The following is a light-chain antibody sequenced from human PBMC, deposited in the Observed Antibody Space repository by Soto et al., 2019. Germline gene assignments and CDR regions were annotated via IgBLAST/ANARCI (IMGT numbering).Light chain of an antibody. J-gene: IGKJ1*01. CDR2: GAS. V-gene: IGKV3-15*01. CDR3: QQYITYQWT. CDR1: QSVSDN. Sequence: EIVMTQSPATLSVSPGGRATLSCRASQSVSDNLAWYQQKPGQPPRLLIYGASTRATGIPARFSGSGSGTEFTLTITSLQPEDFATYYCQQYITYQWTFGQGTEV.